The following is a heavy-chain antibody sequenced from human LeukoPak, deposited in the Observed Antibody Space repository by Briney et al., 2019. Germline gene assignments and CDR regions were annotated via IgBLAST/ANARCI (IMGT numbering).Heavy chain of an antibody. Sequence: SEILSLTCTVSGGSISSYFWGWFRQPPGKGLEWIGSISYSGSTYYNPSVQSRVTISEDTSRNQFFLKLTSLTAADTAVFYCARRSSSSGYYYYMDVWGKGTTVTVSS. CDR2: ISYSGST. J-gene: IGHJ6*03. D-gene: IGHD6-6*01. CDR3: ARRSSSSGYYYYMDV. CDR1: GGSISSYF. V-gene: IGHV4-39*01.